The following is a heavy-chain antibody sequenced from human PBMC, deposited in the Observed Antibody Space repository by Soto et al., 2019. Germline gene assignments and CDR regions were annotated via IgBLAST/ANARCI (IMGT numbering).Heavy chain of an antibody. D-gene: IGHD6-13*01. CDR1: GYTFTSYD. Sequence: QVQLVQSGAEVKKPGASVKVSCKASGYTFTSYDINWVRQATGQGLEWMGWMNPNSGNTGYAQKFQGRVTMTRNTSISTAYMELSSLRSEDTAVYSCARVPRYGSSWRGAVGYWGQGTLVTVSS. J-gene: IGHJ4*02. CDR2: MNPNSGNT. CDR3: ARVPRYGSSWRGAVGY. V-gene: IGHV1-8*01.